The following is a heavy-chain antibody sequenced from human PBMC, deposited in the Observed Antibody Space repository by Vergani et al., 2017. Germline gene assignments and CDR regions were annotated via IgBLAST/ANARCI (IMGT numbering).Heavy chain of an antibody. CDR3: AKDSVDIVVVPAAIRGDYYFYMDV. CDR2: IIPIFDTA. Sequence: QVQLVQSGAEVKKPGSSVKVSCKASGGTFSSYAISWVRQAPGQGLEWIGGIIPIFDTANYAQKFQGRVTITADESTSTAYMELSSLTSEDTAMYYCAKDSVDIVVVPAAIRGDYYFYMDVWGKGTTVTVSS. CDR1: GGTFSSYA. D-gene: IGHD2-2*02. V-gene: IGHV1-69*01. J-gene: IGHJ6*03.